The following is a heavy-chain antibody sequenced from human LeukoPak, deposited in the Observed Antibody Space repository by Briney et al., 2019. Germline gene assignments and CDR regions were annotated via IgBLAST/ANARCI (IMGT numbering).Heavy chain of an antibody. J-gene: IGHJ6*02. Sequence: PGGSLRLSCAASGFTFSSYWMSWVRQAPGKGLEWVASIKHDGSEKYYVDSVRGRFTISRDSAKNSLYLQMNSLRAEDTAVYYCARDRKGALNYGMDVWGQGTTVTVSS. CDR2: IKHDGSEK. CDR1: GFTFSSYW. CDR3: ARDRKGALNYGMDV. V-gene: IGHV3-7*03.